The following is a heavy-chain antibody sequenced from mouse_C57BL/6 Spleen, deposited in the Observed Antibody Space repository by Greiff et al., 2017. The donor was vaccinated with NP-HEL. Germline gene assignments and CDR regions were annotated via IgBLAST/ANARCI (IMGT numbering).Heavy chain of an antibody. CDR3: ARDAEGMDY. CDR2: SRNKANDYTT. Sequence: DVMLVESGGGLVQSGRSLRLSCATSGFTFSDFYMEWVRQAPGKGLEWIAASRNKANDYTTEYSASVKGRFIVSRDTSQSILYLQMNALRAEDTAIYYCARDAEGMDYWGQGTSVTVSS. CDR1: GFTFSDFY. J-gene: IGHJ4*01. V-gene: IGHV7-1*01.